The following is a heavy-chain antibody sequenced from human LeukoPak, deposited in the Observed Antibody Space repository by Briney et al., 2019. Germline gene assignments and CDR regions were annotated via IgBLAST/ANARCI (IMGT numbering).Heavy chain of an antibody. CDR2: ISGSGDST. V-gene: IGHV3-23*01. Sequence: GGSLRLSCTASGFIFDTHTLTWVRQAPGKGLEWVASISGSGDSTNYGDSVKGRFTISRDNFKRTVHLEMSNLRADDTAMYYGAGGAAVGVMDFGGLGTRVIVPS. J-gene: IGHJ6*02. D-gene: IGHD3-10*01. CDR1: GFIFDTHT. CDR3: AGGAAVGVMDF.